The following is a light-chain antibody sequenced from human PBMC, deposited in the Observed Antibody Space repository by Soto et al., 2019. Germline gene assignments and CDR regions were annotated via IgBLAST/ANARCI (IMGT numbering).Light chain of an antibody. CDR2: DAS. J-gene: IGKJ1*01. CDR1: QTISSW. V-gene: IGKV1-5*01. Sequence: DIQMTQSASTLSGAVGGRFTITCLASQTISSWLAWYQQKPGKAPKLLIYDASSLESGVPSRFSGSGSGTEFTLTISSLQPDDFATYYCQQYNSYSWTFGQGTKVDNK. CDR3: QQYNSYSWT.